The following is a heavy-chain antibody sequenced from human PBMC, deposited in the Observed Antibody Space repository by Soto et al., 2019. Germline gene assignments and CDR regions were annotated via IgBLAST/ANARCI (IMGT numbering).Heavy chain of an antibody. J-gene: IGHJ5*02. D-gene: IGHD3-10*01. CDR3: AKDIHTMEPS. CDR1: GFTFRDYG. CDR2: IWYDGSYK. V-gene: IGHV3-33*06. Sequence: GGSLRLSCEASGFTFRDYGMHWVRQAPGEGLEWVAVIWYDGSYKYNGDSVKGRFTISRDNSKNTLFLQINSLRAEDTAVYYCAKDIHTMEPSWGPGTLLTVSS.